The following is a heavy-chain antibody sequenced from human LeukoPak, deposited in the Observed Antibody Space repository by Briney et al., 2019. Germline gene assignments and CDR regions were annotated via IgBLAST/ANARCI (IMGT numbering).Heavy chain of an antibody. CDR3: AREEAYSSRWYAKNWFDP. J-gene: IGHJ5*02. V-gene: IGHV4-30-2*01. CDR2: IYHSGST. CDR1: GGSISSGGYS. D-gene: IGHD6-13*01. Sequence: PSETLSLTCAVSGGSISSGGYSWSWIRQPPGKGLEWIGYIYHSGSTYYNPSLKSRVTISVDRSKNQFSLELSSVTAADTAVYYCAREEAYSSRWYAKNWFDPWGQGTLVTVSS.